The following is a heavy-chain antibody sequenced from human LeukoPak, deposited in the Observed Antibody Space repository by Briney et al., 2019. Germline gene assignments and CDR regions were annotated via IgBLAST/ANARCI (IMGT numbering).Heavy chain of an antibody. V-gene: IGHV3-7*05. CDR1: GIAFSSYT. J-gene: IGHJ4*02. Sequence: PGGSLRLSCAASGIAFSSYTMSWVRQAPGKGLEWVAKMKEDGSEIQYVDSVKGRFTISRDNAKNSLYLEMNSLRDEDTAVYYCARGGARYGRIENWGQGTLVTVSS. CDR3: ARGGARYGRIEN. CDR2: MKEDGSEI. D-gene: IGHD5-18*01.